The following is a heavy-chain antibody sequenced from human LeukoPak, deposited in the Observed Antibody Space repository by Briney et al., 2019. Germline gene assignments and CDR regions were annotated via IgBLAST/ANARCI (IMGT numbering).Heavy chain of an antibody. D-gene: IGHD2-15*01. CDR1: GFTFSDYY. Sequence: GGSLRLSCAASGFTFSDYYMSWIRQAPRKGLEWVSYISSSGSTIYYADSVKGRFTISRDNAKNSVYLQMNSLRAEDTAVYYCARDAQLGYCSGGSCSDAFDIWGQGTMVTVSS. V-gene: IGHV3-11*01. CDR2: ISSSGSTI. J-gene: IGHJ3*02. CDR3: ARDAQLGYCSGGSCSDAFDI.